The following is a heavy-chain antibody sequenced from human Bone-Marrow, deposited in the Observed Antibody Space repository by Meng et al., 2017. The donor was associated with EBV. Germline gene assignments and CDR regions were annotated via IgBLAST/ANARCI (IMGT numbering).Heavy chain of an antibody. D-gene: IGHD2-8*02. CDR3: SRDLVGSVDS. CDR2: INEDGAVT. CDR1: GFTFSSYW. Sequence: EGQLVESGGALVQPGGSLRLSCAASGFTFSSYWMHWVRQAPGKGLVWVSRINEDGAVTTYADSVKGRFTISRDNAKNTLYLQMNGLRAEDTAIYYCSRDLVGSVDSWGQGTLVTVSS. V-gene: IGHV3-74*03. J-gene: IGHJ4*02.